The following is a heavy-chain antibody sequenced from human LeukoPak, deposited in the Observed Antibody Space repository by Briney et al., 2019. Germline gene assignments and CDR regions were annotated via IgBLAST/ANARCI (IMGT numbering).Heavy chain of an antibody. CDR2: ISGSGGST. D-gene: IGHD1-26*01. Sequence: GGSLRLSCAASGFTFSSYAMSWVRQAPGKGLEWVSAISGSGGSTYYADSVKGRFTISRDNSKNTLYLQMNSLRAEDTAVYYCAKSRVGATVPTFDYWAREPWSPSPQ. V-gene: IGHV3-23*01. CDR3: AKSRVGATVPTFDY. CDR1: GFTFSSYA. J-gene: IGHJ4*02.